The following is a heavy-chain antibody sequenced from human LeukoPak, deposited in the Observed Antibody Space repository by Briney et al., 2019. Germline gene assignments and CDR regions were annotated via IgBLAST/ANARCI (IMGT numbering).Heavy chain of an antibody. V-gene: IGHV3-30-3*01. Sequence: GGSLRLSCAASGFTFSSYTMHWVRQAPGKGLEWMAVISYDGSNKYYADSVKGRFTISRDNSKNTLYLQMNSLRAEDTAVYYCVRDGGIAAPGGFDCWGQGTLVTVSS. CDR3: VRDGGIAAPGGFDC. CDR1: GFTFSSYT. CDR2: ISYDGSNK. D-gene: IGHD6-13*01. J-gene: IGHJ4*02.